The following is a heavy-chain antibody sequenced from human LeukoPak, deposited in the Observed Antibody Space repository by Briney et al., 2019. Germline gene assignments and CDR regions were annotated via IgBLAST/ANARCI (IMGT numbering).Heavy chain of an antibody. D-gene: IGHD3-22*01. Sequence: SEILSLTCTVSGGSISSSSYYWGWIRQPPGKGLEWIGSIYYSGSTYYNPSLKSRVTISVDTSKNQFSLKLSSVTAADTAVYYCAIEQNYYDSRGGFQTSWFDPWGQGTLVTVSS. CDR1: GGSISSSSYY. J-gene: IGHJ5*02. CDR2: IYYSGST. CDR3: AIEQNYYDSRGGFQTSWFDP. V-gene: IGHV4-39*07.